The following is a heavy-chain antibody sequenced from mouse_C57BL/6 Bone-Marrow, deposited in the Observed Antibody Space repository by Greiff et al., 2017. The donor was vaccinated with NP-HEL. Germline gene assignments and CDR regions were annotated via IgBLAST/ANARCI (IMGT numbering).Heavy chain of an antibody. CDR1: GYTFTSYW. CDR3: AQEGRYFDV. Sequence: VQLQQPGAELVMPGASVKLSCKASGYTFTSYWMHWVKQRPGQGLEWIGEIDPSDSYTNYNQKFKGKSTLTVDKSSSTAYMQLSSLTSEDSAVYYCAQEGRYFDVWGTGTTVTVSS. CDR2: IDPSDSYT. V-gene: IGHV1-69*01. J-gene: IGHJ1*03.